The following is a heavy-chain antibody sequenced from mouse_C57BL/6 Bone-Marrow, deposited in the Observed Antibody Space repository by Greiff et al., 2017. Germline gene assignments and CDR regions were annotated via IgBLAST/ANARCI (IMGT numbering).Heavy chain of an antibody. CDR2: IDPSDSYT. Sequence: QVQLQQPGAELVMPGASVKLSCKASGYTFTSYWMHWVKQRPGQGLEWIGEIDPSDSYTNYNQKFKGKSTLTVDKSSSTAYMQLNTLTSEDSAVYYCARMKTDYAWFAYWGQGTLVTVSA. J-gene: IGHJ3*01. CDR3: ARMKTDYAWFAY. CDR1: GYTFTSYW. V-gene: IGHV1-69*01. D-gene: IGHD2-4*01.